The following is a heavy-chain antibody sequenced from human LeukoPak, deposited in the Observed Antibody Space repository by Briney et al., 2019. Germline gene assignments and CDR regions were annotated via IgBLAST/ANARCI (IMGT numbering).Heavy chain of an antibody. J-gene: IGHJ4*02. V-gene: IGHV4-34*01. Sequence: PSETLSLTCAVYGGSFSGYYWSWIRQPPGKGLEWIGEINHSGSTNYNPSLKSRVTISVDTSKNQFSLKLSSVTAADTALYYCARDVGARLLGYWGQGILVTVSS. CDR2: INHSGST. D-gene: IGHD6-6*01. CDR1: GGSFSGYY. CDR3: ARDVGARLLGY.